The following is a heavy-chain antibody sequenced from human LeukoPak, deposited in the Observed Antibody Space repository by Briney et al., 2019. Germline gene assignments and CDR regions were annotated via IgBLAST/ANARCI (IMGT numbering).Heavy chain of an antibody. D-gene: IGHD6-13*01. CDR2: IYSGGST. CDR3: ARDGVGSSWYFDY. V-gene: IGHV3-53*01. J-gene: IGHJ4*02. Sequence: PGGSLRLSCAASGFTVSSNYMSWVRQAPGKGLEWVSVIYSGGSTYYADSVKGRFTISRDNSKNTLYLQMNSLRAADTAVDYCARDGVGSSWYFDYWGQGTLVTVSS. CDR1: GFTVSSNY.